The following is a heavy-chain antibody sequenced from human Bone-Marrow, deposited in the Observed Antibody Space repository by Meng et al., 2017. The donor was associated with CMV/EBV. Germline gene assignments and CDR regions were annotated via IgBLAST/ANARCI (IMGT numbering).Heavy chain of an antibody. CDR1: GGSISSYY. CDR3: ARTRITMIVGGAFDI. D-gene: IGHD3-22*01. J-gene: IGHJ3*02. Sequence: SETLSLTCSFSGGSISSYYWSWIRQPPGKGLEWIGYIYYSGSTNYNPSLTSRVTISVDTSKNQFSLTLSSVTAADTAVYYVARTRITMIVGGAFDIWGQGTMVTVSS. V-gene: IGHV4-59*01. CDR2: IYYSGST.